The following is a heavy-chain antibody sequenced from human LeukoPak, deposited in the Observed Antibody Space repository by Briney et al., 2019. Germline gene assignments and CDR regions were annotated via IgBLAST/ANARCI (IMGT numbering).Heavy chain of an antibody. CDR3: ARGVRTYYYDSSGYYFDY. CDR2: SYYSGST. Sequence: SETLSLTCTVSGGSISSSSYYWGWIRQPPGKGLEWIGSSYYSGSTYYNPSLKSRVTISVDTSKNQFSLKLSSVTAADTAVYYCARGVRTYYYDSSGYYFDYWGQGTLVTVSS. D-gene: IGHD3-22*01. CDR1: GGSISSSSYY. V-gene: IGHV4-39*07. J-gene: IGHJ4*02.